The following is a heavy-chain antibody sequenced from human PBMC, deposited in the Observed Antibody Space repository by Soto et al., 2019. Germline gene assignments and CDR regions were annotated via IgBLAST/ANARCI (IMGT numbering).Heavy chain of an antibody. D-gene: IGHD5-12*01. J-gene: IGHJ5*02. CDR2: ISSSSSYI. Sequence: GESLKISCAASGFTFSSYSMNWVRQAPGKGLEWVSSISSSSSYIYYADSVKGRFTISRDNAKNSLYLQMNSLRAEDTAVYYCARTSGYDSINWFDPWGQGTLVTVSS. V-gene: IGHV3-21*01. CDR1: GFTFSSYS. CDR3: ARTSGYDSINWFDP.